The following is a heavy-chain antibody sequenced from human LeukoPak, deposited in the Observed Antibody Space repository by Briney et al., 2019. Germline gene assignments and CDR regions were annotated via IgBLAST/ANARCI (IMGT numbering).Heavy chain of an antibody. Sequence: GGSLRLSCAASGFTFSSYWMSWVRQAPGKGLEWVANIKQDGSEKYYVDSVKGRFTISRDNAKNSLYLQMNSLRAEDTAVYYCAGSYSYGLNDAFDIWGQGTMVTVSS. CDR2: IKQDGSEK. J-gene: IGHJ3*02. D-gene: IGHD5-18*01. V-gene: IGHV3-7*01. CDR1: GFTFSSYW. CDR3: AGSYSYGLNDAFDI.